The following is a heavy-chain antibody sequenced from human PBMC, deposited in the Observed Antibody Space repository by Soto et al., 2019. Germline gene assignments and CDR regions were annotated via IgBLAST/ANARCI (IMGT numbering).Heavy chain of an antibody. V-gene: IGHV1-3*05. Sequence: QVQLAQSGAEERKPGASVKVSCEATGYTFTAYAMHWVRQAPGQRLEWMGWINPANGNTKYSQKFQGRITITSDTSANPVYMELNSLTSEDTAMYYCTRSAISPYGGLIGPFDYWGQGNLVTVSS. CDR3: TRSAISPYGGLIGPFDY. CDR1: GYTFTAYA. CDR2: INPANGNT. D-gene: IGHD3-16*02. J-gene: IGHJ4*02.